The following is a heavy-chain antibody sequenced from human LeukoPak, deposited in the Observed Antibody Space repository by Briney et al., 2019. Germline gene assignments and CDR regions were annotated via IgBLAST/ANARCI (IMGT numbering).Heavy chain of an antibody. Sequence: AAAVKVSCKGSGYTFTSYGINGVGQAPGQGGEGMGWVSPYKGNTNTAQKLQGRVTMTPDTSTSTAYMELRSLRSDDTAVYYCARDRVTIWSGYQNFDYWGQGTLVTVSS. J-gene: IGHJ4*02. V-gene: IGHV1-18*01. CDR2: VSPYKGNT. D-gene: IGHD3-3*01. CDR1: GYTFTSYG. CDR3: ARDRVTIWSGYQNFDY.